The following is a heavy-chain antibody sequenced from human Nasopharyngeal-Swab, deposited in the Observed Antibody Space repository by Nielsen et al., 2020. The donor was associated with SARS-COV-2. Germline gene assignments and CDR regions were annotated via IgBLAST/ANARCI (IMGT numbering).Heavy chain of an antibody. CDR3: ARWSSWYNWLDP. J-gene: IGHJ5*02. CDR2: ISPYNDYT. V-gene: IGHV1-18*01. D-gene: IGHD6-13*01. CDR1: GYTFSSYG. Sequence: ASVKVSCKTSGYTFSSYGIAWVRQAPGQGLEWLGWISPYNDYTHYAQKFQGSVTMTSDTSTSTAYLELRSLTSDDTAVYYCARWSSWYNWLDPWGQGTQVIVSS.